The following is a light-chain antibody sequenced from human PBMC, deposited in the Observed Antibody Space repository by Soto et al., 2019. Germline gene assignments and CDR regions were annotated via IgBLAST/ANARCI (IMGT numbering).Light chain of an antibody. CDR2: AAS. J-gene: IGKJ4*01. Sequence: IQLTLTPSSLSASVGDRVTITCRASQGISSFLAWYQQKPGKAPKLLIYAASSLQSGVPSRFSGSGFGTDFTLTITSLQPEDFATYYCQQVESYPSTFGGGTKVEMK. V-gene: IGKV1-9*01. CDR1: QGISSF. CDR3: QQVESYPST.